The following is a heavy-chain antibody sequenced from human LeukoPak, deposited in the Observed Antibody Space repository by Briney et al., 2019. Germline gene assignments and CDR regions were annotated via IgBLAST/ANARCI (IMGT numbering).Heavy chain of an antibody. Sequence: SETLSLTCTVSGASISSSDDYWGWIRQPPGRGLEWIGSVSHSGNSFYNPSLRSRLTISVDTSKDQLSLKLTSVTAADTAVYYCVRRQLVRLYFDLWGQGTLLTVSS. CDR2: VSHSGNS. CDR3: VRRQLVRLYFDL. V-gene: IGHV4-39*01. D-gene: IGHD6-6*01. CDR1: GASISSSDDY. J-gene: IGHJ4*02.